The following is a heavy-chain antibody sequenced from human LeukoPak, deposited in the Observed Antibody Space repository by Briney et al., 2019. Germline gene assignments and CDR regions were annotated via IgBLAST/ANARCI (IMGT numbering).Heavy chain of an antibody. CDR3: ARDHGSPYSSGWYIGKNWFDP. CDR1: GYTFTSYG. J-gene: IGHJ5*02. V-gene: IGHV1-18*01. CDR2: ISAYNGNT. D-gene: IGHD6-19*01. Sequence: ASVKVSCEASGYTFTSYGISWVRQAPGQGLEWMGWISAYNGNTNYAQKLQGRVTMTTDTSTSTAYLELRSLRSDDTAVYYCARDHGSPYSSGWYIGKNWFDPWGQGTLVTVSS.